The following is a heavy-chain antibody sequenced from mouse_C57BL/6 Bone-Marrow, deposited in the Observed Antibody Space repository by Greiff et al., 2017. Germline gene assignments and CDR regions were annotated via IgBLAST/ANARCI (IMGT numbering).Heavy chain of an antibody. J-gene: IGHJ3*01. Sequence: EVKLVESGGGLVKPGGSLKLSCAASGFTFSSYTMSWVSQTPEKRLEWVATISGGGGNTYYPDSVKGRFTISRDNAKNTLYLQMSSLRSEDTALYYCARPYYSNYGFAYWGQGTLVTVSA. D-gene: IGHD2-5*01. V-gene: IGHV5-9*01. CDR1: GFTFSSYT. CDR2: ISGGGGNT. CDR3: ARPYYSNYGFAY.